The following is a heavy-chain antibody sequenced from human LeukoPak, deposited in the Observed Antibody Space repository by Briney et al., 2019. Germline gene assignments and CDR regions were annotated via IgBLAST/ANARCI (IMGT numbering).Heavy chain of an antibody. CDR2: IYYSGST. CDR3: ARARLYGSYYCYYGMDV. J-gene: IGHJ6*02. V-gene: IGHV4-59*01. Sequence: VTLSLMCTVSAGSISSYYWSWIRQPPGKGLEWIGYIYYSGSTNYNPSPKSRVTISVDTSKNQFSLKMSSVTAADTAVYYCARARLYGSYYCYYGMDVWGQGTTVTVSS. D-gene: IGHD2-8*01. CDR1: AGSISSYY.